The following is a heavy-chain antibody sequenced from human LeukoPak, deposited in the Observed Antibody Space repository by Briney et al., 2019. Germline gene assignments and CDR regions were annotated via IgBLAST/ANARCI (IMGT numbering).Heavy chain of an antibody. CDR2: ISYDGSNK. D-gene: IGHD6-13*01. CDR3: AKDGSSSWYGTFDY. J-gene: IGHJ4*02. CDR1: GSTFSSYG. Sequence: TGRSLRLSWAPAGSTFSSYGMDWVSQAPGKGLEWVAVISYDGSNKYYADSVKGRITISRDNSKNTLYLQMNSLRAEDAAVYYCAKDGSSSWYGTFDYWGQGTLVTVSS. V-gene: IGHV3-30*18.